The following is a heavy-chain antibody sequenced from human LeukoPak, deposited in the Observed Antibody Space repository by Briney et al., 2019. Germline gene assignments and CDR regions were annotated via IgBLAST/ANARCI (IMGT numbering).Heavy chain of an antibody. Sequence: GSLRLSCTASGFTFSNYALHWVRQAPGKGLEYVSAISNNGGSTYYTSFVKGRFTVSRDNSKNTLHLQMGRLRPEDMAVYYCARVSRAQGGMDVWGQGTTVTVSS. J-gene: IGHJ6*02. CDR3: ARVSRAQGGMDV. CDR1: GFTFSNYA. CDR2: ISNNGGST. V-gene: IGHV3-64*01.